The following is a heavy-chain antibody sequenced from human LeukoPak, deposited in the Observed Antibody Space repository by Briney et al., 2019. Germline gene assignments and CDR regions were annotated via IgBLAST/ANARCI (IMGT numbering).Heavy chain of an antibody. J-gene: IGHJ4*02. CDR1: GGSFSGYY. CDR2: INHSGST. CDR3: ARLTGYDWESSYDY. Sequence: PSETLSLTCAVYGGSFSGYYWSGIRQPPGKGLEWIGEINHSGSTNYNPSLKSRVTISVDTSKNQFSLKLSSVTAADTAVYYCARLTGYDWESSYDYWGQGTLVTVSS. V-gene: IGHV4-34*01. D-gene: IGHD5-12*01.